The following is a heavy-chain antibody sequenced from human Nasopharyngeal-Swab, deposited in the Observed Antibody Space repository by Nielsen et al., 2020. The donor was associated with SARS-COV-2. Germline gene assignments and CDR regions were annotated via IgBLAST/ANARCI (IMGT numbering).Heavy chain of an antibody. J-gene: IGHJ6*01. Sequence: EGSLRLSCAPSGFTFNDYDIYWVRQTAGAGLEWVSSVGTAGDTHYQDSVQGRFTISRENAKNSVFLQMDSLRVGDTGIYFCARVLSRTSPYGMDVWGRGTQVTVSS. D-gene: IGHD2-2*01. V-gene: IGHV3-13*01. CDR2: VGTAGDT. CDR1: GFTFNDYD. CDR3: ARVLSRTSPYGMDV.